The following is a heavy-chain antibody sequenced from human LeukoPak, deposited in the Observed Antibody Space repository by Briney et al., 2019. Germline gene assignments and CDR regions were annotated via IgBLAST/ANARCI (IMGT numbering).Heavy chain of an antibody. D-gene: IGHD2-21*01. Sequence: GGSLRLSCAASGFTVSSNYMNWVRQAPGKGLEWVSVIYSGGNTYHADSVKGRFTISRDNSKNTLSLQMSNLRAEDTATYYCARSDCGSDGCKLLNYWGQGILVTVSS. CDR1: GFTVSSNY. V-gene: IGHV3-66*01. CDR2: IYSGGNT. J-gene: IGHJ4*02. CDR3: ARSDCGSDGCKLLNY.